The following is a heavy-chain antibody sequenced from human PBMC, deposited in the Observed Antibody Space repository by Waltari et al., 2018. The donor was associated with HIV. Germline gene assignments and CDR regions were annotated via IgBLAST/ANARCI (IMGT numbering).Heavy chain of an antibody. J-gene: IGHJ4*02. Sequence: EVQLLESGAGLVQPGGSLRLSCAASGFLFSNYAMPLLRQAPGKGLEWVSSISESGGYTYYADSVKGRFTISRDSSKNTVYLQMKSLRAEDTAIYYCAKNENYCSSTNCYAADFWGQGTLVTVSS. V-gene: IGHV3-23*01. D-gene: IGHD2-2*01. CDR1: GFLFSNYA. CDR3: AKNENYCSSTNCYAADF. CDR2: ISESGGYT.